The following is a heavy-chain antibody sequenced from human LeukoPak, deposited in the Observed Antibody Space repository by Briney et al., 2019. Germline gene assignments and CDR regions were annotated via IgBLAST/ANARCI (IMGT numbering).Heavy chain of an antibody. J-gene: IGHJ4*02. CDR2: MNPNSGNT. V-gene: IGHV1-8*01. CDR1: GYTFTSYD. D-gene: IGHD6-19*01. Sequence: ASVKVSCKASGYTFTSYDINWVRQAPGQGLEWMGWMNPNSGNTGYAQKFQGRVTMTRNTSISTAYMELSSLRSEDTAVYYCARVSSGWYPPLRYWGQGTLVTVSS. CDR3: ARVSSGWYPPLRY.